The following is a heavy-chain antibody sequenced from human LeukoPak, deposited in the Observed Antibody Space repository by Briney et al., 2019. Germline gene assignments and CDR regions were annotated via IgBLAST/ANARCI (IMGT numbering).Heavy chain of an antibody. CDR3: AKAAGYCSSTTCPRSAFDI. CDR1: GFTFSSYA. CDR2: ISGSGDST. D-gene: IGHD2-8*01. V-gene: IGHV3-23*01. J-gene: IGHJ3*02. Sequence: PGGSLRLSCAASGFTFSSYAMSWVRQAPGKGPEWVSAISGSGDSTYDADSVRGRFTISRDNSKNTLSLQMSSLRADDTAVYYCAKAAGYCSSTTCPRSAFDIWGQGTMVTVSS.